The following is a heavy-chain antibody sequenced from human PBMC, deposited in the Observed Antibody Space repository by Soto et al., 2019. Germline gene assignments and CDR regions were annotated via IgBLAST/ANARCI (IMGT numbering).Heavy chain of an antibody. D-gene: IGHD2-15*01. V-gene: IGHV4-34*01. J-gene: IGHJ5*02. CDR2: INHSGST. Sequence: KPSETLSLTCAVYGGSFSGYYRSWIRQPPGKGLEWIGEINHSGSTNYNPSLKSRVTISVDTSKNQFSLKLSSVTAADTAVYYCARGPVLVVAALNYNRFDPWGQGTLVTVSS. CDR1: GGSFSGYY. CDR3: ARGPVLVVAALNYNRFDP.